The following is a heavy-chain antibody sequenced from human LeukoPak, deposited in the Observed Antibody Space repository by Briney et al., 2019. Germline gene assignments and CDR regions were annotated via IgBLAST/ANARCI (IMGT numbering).Heavy chain of an antibody. Sequence: SETLSLTCTVSGGSISSGGYYWSWIRQHPGKGLEWIGYIYYSGSTYYNPSLKSRVTISVDTSKNQFSLMLSSVTAADTAVYYCARRGSGWSTQYYFDYWGQGTLVTVSS. D-gene: IGHD6-19*01. J-gene: IGHJ4*02. V-gene: IGHV4-31*03. CDR3: ARRGSGWSTQYYFDY. CDR2: IYYSGST. CDR1: GGSISSGGYY.